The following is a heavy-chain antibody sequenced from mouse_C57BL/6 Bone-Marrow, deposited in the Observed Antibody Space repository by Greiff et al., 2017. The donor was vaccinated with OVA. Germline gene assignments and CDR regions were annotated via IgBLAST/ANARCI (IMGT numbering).Heavy chain of an antibody. J-gene: IGHJ4*01. CDR1: GFNIKDYY. CDR3: TTWMWLRRYAMDY. D-gene: IGHD2-2*01. V-gene: IGHV14-1*01. CDR2: IDPEDGDT. Sequence: VHVQQSGAELVRPGASVKLSCTASGFNIKDYYMHWVKQRPEQGLEWIGRIDPEDGDTEYAPKFQGKATMTADTSSNTAYLQLSSLTSEDTAVYYCTTWMWLRRYAMDYWGQGTSVTVSS.